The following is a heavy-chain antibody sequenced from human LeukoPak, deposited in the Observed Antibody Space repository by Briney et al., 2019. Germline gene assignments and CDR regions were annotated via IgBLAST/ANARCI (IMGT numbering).Heavy chain of an antibody. Sequence: GGSLRLSCEASGFTFDDYGMHWVRQAPGTGREWVSTISWNSASVGYVDSVKGRFTISRDNAKKTLYLQMNSLRPEDTALYYCAKDYGYSSSWYDYWGQGTLVTVSS. CDR1: GFTFDDYG. V-gene: IGHV3-9*01. J-gene: IGHJ4*02. CDR2: ISWNSASV. CDR3: AKDYGYSSSWYDY. D-gene: IGHD6-13*01.